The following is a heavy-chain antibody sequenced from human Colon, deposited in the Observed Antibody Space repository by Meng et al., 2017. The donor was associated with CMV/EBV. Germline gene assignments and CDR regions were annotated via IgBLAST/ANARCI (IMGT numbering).Heavy chain of an antibody. Sequence: GESLKISCAASGFTFSSYAMSWVRQAPGKGLEWVSVIYSGGSSTYYADSVKGRFTISRDNAKNSVLLQMSSLRVEDTAVYYCARGADVMVAATPKNYYYYNMDVWGQGTTVTVSS. J-gene: IGHJ6*02. CDR2: IYSGGSST. V-gene: IGHV3-23*03. CDR1: GFTFSSYA. D-gene: IGHD2-15*01. CDR3: ARGADVMVAATPKNYYYYNMDV.